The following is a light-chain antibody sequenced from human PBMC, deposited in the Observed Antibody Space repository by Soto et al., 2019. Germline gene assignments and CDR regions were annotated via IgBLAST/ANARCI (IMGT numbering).Light chain of an antibody. CDR1: QSVSSSY. Sequence: EIVLTQSPGTLSLSPGERATLSCRASQSVSSSYLAWYQQKPGQAPRLLIYGASRRATGIPDRFSGSGSGTHFTLTIGTLEPEDFAVYYCQQYGSSPVTFGQGTKVEIK. J-gene: IGKJ1*01. CDR3: QQYGSSPVT. V-gene: IGKV3-20*01. CDR2: GAS.